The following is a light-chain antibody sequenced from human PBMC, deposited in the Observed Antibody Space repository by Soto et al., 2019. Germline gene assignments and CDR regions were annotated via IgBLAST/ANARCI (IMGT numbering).Light chain of an antibody. V-gene: IGKV1-6*01. CDR3: LQDYNYPLT. CDR1: QSIRND. Sequence: AIQMTQSPSSLSASVGDRVTITCGASQSIRNDLGWYQQKPGKAPKLLIHAASNLQSGVPSTFSGSGSGTDFTLTISSLQPEDFATYYCLQDYNYPLTFGGGTKVDIK. J-gene: IGKJ4*01. CDR2: AAS.